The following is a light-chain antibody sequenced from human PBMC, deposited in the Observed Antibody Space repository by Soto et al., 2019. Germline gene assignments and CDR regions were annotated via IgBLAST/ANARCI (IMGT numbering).Light chain of an antibody. CDR1: QSVLHSSNNKNR. Sequence: DIVMTQSPDSLAVSLGERATVNCKSSQSVLHSSNNKNRLAWYQQKPGQPPKLLIYWASTRESGVPDRFSGSGSGTDFTLTISSLQAEDVAVYYCQQYYSSWTFGQGTKVDIK. CDR2: WAS. J-gene: IGKJ1*01. V-gene: IGKV4-1*01. CDR3: QQYYSSWT.